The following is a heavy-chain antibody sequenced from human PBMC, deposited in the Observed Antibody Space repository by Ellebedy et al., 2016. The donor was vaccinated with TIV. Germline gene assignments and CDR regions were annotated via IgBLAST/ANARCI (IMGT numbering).Heavy chain of an antibody. J-gene: IGHJ6*02. V-gene: IGHV3-66*01. CDR3: ARGAAVYGMDV. CDR2: INSAGSR. CDR1: GFTVSSNY. Sequence: GESLKISCAASGFTVSSNYMSWVRQAPGKGLEWVSVINSAGSRYYADSVKGRFSISRDNSKNTLYLQMNSLRDEDTAVYYCARGAAVYGMDVWGQGTTVTVSS. D-gene: IGHD6-13*01.